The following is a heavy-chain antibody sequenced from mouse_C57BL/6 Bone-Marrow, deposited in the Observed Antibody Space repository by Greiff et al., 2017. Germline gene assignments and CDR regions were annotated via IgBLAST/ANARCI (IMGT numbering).Heavy chain of an antibody. CDR1: GFNIKDDY. D-gene: IGHD2-5*01. CDR2: IDPENGDT. CDR3: TNSNYVFAY. Sequence: VQLKQSGAELVRPGASVKLSCTASGFNIKDDYMYWVKQRPEQGLEWIGWIDPENGDTEYASKFQGKATITADTSSNTAYLQLSSLTSEDTAVYYCTNSNYVFAYWGQGTILTVSS. V-gene: IGHV14-4*01. J-gene: IGHJ2*01.